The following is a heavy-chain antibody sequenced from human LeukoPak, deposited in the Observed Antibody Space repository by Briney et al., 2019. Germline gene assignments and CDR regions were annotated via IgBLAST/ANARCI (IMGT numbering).Heavy chain of an antibody. Sequence: SVKVSCKASGGTFSSYAISWVRQAPGQGLEWMGRIIPIFGIANYAQKFQGRVTITADKSTSTAYMELSSLRSEDTAVYYCAREPLSAHDRINWFDPWGQGTLVTVSS. J-gene: IGHJ5*02. CDR1: GGTFSSYA. V-gene: IGHV1-69*04. D-gene: IGHD2/OR15-2a*01. CDR2: IIPIFGIA. CDR3: AREPLSAHDRINWFDP.